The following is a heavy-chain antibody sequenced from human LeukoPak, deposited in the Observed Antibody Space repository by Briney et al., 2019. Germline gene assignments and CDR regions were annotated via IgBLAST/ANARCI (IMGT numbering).Heavy chain of an antibody. Sequence: GGSLRRSCAASGFTFSTSWMHWVRQAPGKGLLWLSRINGLGNNTRYADSVEGRFTISRDNARNTLYLHLKGLRVDDTAVYYCASSIGGADDYWGQGTLVTVSS. J-gene: IGHJ4*02. V-gene: IGHV3-74*01. CDR2: INGLGNNT. CDR3: ASSIGGADDY. CDR1: GFTFSTSW. D-gene: IGHD1-26*01.